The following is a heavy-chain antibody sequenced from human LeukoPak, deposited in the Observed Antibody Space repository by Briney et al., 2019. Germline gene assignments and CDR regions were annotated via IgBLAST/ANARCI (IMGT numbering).Heavy chain of an antibody. J-gene: IGHJ1*01. CDR1: GFTLEDHS. CDR2: IGWNSGSI. Sequence: TGGSLRLSCAVSGFTLEDHSMHWARQAPGKGLGWVAGIGWNSGSIDYAGSVKGRFTISRDNAKNTLYLQMNSLRAEDTAVYYCAREDYYGSGSYSSEYFHHWGQGTLVTVSS. CDR3: AREDYYGSGSYSSEYFHH. V-gene: IGHV3-9*01. D-gene: IGHD3-10*01.